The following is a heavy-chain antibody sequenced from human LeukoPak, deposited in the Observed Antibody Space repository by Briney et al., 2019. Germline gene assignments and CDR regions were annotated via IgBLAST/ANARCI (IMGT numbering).Heavy chain of an antibody. Sequence: SETLSLTCTVSGYSISSSYYWGWIRQPSGKGLEWIGSIYFSGSTYYNPSLKSRVTISVDTSKNQFSLKLSSVTAADTAVYYCMVRGATGNWFDPWGQGTLVTVSS. CDR3: MVRGATGNWFDP. V-gene: IGHV4-38-2*02. CDR2: IYFSGST. J-gene: IGHJ5*02. CDR1: GYSISSSYY. D-gene: IGHD3-10*01.